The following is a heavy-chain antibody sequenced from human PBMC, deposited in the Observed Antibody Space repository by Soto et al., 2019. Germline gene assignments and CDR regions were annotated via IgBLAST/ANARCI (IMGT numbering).Heavy chain of an antibody. J-gene: IGHJ4*02. CDR3: ARDPERLKFGDIDF. CDR1: GFVFSAYV. CDR2: ISHDEDYI. Sequence: QVHLVESGGHVVQPGTSLRLSCTTSGFVFSAYVMHWVRQAPGKGLEWVAMISHDEDYIYYADSVKGRFTISRDNSKETLYLQMNNLRTEDTAMYYCARDPERLKFGDIDFWGQGTLVTVSS. D-gene: IGHD3-16*01. V-gene: IGHV3-30*03.